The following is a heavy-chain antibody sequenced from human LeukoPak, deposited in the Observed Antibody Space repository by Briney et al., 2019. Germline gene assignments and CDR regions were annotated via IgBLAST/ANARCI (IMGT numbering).Heavy chain of an antibody. CDR2: ISGSGGST. CDR1: GFTFGSYA. Sequence: GGSLRLSCAASGFTFGSYAMSWVRQAPGKGLEWVSGISGSGGSTYYVDSVKGRFTISRDNSKNTLYLQMNGLRAEDTAVYYCAKSGVGATTVGHFDYWGQGTLVTVSS. V-gene: IGHV3-23*01. J-gene: IGHJ4*02. CDR3: AKSGVGATTVGHFDY. D-gene: IGHD1-26*01.